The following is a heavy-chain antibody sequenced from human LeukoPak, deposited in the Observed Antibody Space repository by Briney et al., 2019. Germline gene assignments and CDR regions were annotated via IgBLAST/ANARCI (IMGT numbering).Heavy chain of an antibody. CDR2: TYYRSKWYI. Sequence: SQTLSLTCAISGDSVSSNSAGWNWIRQSPSRGLEWLGRTYYRSKWYIDYAISVNSRITINPDTSKNQFSLQLKSVTPEDTAVYYCARGGLVRGTLNSLSACDIWGQGTMVTVSS. CDR3: ARGGLVRGTLNSLSACDI. V-gene: IGHV6-1*01. J-gene: IGHJ3*02. CDR1: GDSVSSNSAG. D-gene: IGHD3-10*01.